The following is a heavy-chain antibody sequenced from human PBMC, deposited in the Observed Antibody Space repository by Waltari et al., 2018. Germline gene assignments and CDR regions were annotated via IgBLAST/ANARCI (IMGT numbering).Heavy chain of an antibody. V-gene: IGHV1-2*02. CDR2: ISPNSGDT. J-gene: IGHJ6*02. CDR1: GYTFTEYY. CDR3: ARGSRYCTSTTCPSSAFDV. D-gene: IGHD2-2*01. Sequence: QVQLVQSGAEVKKPGASVKVSCKASGYTFTEYYIHWVRQAPGQGLEWMGWISPNSGDTKFAQRFQGRGTMTRDTSISTAYMELSRLTSDDTAVYYCARGSRYCTSTTCPSSAFDVWGQGTTVTVSS.